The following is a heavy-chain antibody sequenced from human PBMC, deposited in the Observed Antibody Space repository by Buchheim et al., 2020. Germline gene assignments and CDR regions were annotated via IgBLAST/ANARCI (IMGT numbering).Heavy chain of an antibody. V-gene: IGHV4-4*02. D-gene: IGHD3-3*01. Sequence: QVQLQESGPGLVKPSGTLSLTCAVSGGSISSSNWWSWVRQPQGKGLEWIGEIYHSGSTNYNPSLESRVTISVDKSKNLFSIKLSSVSATVTAVYYCASHLEHYPRPYFDYWGQGTL. CDR1: GGSISSSNW. CDR3: ASHLEHYPRPYFDY. CDR2: IYHSGST. J-gene: IGHJ4*02.